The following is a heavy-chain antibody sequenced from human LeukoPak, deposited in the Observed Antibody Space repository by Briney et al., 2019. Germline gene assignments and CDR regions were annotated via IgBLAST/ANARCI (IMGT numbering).Heavy chain of an antibody. CDR1: GYTFTSYY. CDR2: INPNGGST. Sequence: ASVKVSCKASGYTFTSYYMHWVRQAPGQGLEWMGIINPNGGSTSYAQKFQGRVTMTRDTSTNTVYVGLSSLRFEDTAVYYCARSAREGSSWYGFDPWGQGTLVTVSS. D-gene: IGHD6-13*01. CDR3: ARSAREGSSWYGFDP. V-gene: IGHV1-46*01. J-gene: IGHJ5*02.